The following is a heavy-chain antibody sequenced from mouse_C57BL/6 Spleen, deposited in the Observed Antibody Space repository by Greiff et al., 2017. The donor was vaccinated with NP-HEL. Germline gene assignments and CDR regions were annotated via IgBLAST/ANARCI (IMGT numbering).Heavy chain of an antibody. CDR2: ISDGGSYT. CDR1: GFTFSSYA. J-gene: IGHJ3*01. D-gene: IGHD2-4*01. V-gene: IGHV5-4*03. CDR3: ARGDDYPWFAY. Sequence: DVMLVESGGGLVKPGGSLKLSCAASGFTFSSYAMSWVRQTPEKRLEWVATISDGGSYTYYPDNVKGRFTISRDNAKNNLYLQMSHLKSEDTAMYYCARGDDYPWFAYWGQGTLVTVSA.